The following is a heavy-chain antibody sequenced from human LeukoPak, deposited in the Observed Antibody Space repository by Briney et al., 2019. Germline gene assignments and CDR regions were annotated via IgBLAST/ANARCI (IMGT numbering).Heavy chain of an antibody. V-gene: IGHV1-69*04. J-gene: IGHJ4*02. Sequence: SVKVSCKASGGTFSSYAISWVRQAPGQGLEWMGRITPILGIANYAQKFQSRVTITADKSTSTAYMELSSLRSEDTAVYYCAMTGFAGYFDYWGQGTLVTVSS. CDR1: GGTFSSYA. D-gene: IGHD3-10*01. CDR3: AMTGFAGYFDY. CDR2: ITPILGIA.